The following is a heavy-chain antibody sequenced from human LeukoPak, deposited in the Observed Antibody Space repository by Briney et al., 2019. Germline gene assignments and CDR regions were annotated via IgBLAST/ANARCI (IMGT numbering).Heavy chain of an antibody. D-gene: IGHD3-10*01. V-gene: IGHV1-8*01. J-gene: IGHJ5*02. CDR2: MNPNSGNT. CDR3: TRGMIRGVQGP. CDR1: GYTFSDYD. Sequence: ASVKVSCKTSGYTFSDYDINWVRQATGQGLEWMGWMNPNSGNTGYAQKSQGRVTMTRDTSMRTAYMELSSLRSEDTAVYYCTRGMIRGVQGPWGQGTLVTVSS.